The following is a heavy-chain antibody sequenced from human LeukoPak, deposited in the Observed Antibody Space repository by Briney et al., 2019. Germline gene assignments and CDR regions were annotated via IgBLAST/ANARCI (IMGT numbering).Heavy chain of an antibody. D-gene: IGHD3-22*01. CDR2: ISRSSVYK. J-gene: IGHJ4*02. V-gene: IGHV3-21*01. CDR3: ARANYDSSGYYPLIYY. CDR1: GFTFSSYT. Sequence: GGSLRLSCAASGFTFSSYTMTWVRQAPGKGLEWVSSISRSSVYKYYADSLKGRFTISRDNAKNSLYLQMNILRAEDTAVYYCARANYDSSGYYPLIYYWGQGTLVAVSS.